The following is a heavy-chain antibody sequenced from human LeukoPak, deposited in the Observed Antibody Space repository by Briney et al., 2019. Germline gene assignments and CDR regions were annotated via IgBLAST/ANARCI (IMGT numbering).Heavy chain of an antibody. Sequence: GGSLRLSCAASKFTFSRYAMSWVRQAPGKGLEWVSAISGSGGSTYYADSVKGRSTISRDNSKNTLYLQMNSLRAEDTAVYYCARSAEVRGVLNWFDPWGQGTLVTVSS. J-gene: IGHJ5*02. D-gene: IGHD3-10*01. V-gene: IGHV3-23*01. CDR1: KFTFSRYA. CDR3: ARSAEVRGVLNWFDP. CDR2: ISGSGGST.